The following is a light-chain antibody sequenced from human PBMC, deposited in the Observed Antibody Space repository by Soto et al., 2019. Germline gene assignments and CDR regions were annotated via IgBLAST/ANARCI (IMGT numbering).Light chain of an antibody. CDR2: DAS. J-gene: IGKJ1*01. CDR1: QSISSS. CDR3: QQRSNWPPWT. Sequence: EIGLTQSRGILSLSKGERASLSCGASQSISSSFLAWYQQKPGQAPRLLIYDASNRATGIPARFSGSGSGTDFTLTISSLEPEDFAVYYCQQRSNWPPWTSGHGTKADIK. V-gene: IGKV3-11*01.